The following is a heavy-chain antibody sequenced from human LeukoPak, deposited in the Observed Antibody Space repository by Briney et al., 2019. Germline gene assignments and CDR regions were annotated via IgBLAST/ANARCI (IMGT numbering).Heavy chain of an antibody. J-gene: IGHJ6*02. V-gene: IGHV1-69*04. Sequence: ASVKVSCKASGGTFGSYAISWVRQAPGQGLECVGRIIPILDIATYAQKFQGRVTITADKSTSTAYMELSSLSSEDTAVYYCARDQGVTDPPPYGLDVWGQGTTVTVSS. CDR2: IIPILDIA. CDR3: ARDQGVTDPPPYGLDV. D-gene: IGHD3-10*01. CDR1: GGTFGSYA.